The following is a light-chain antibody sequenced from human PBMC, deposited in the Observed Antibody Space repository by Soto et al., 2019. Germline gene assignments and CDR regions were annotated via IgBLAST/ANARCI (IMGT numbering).Light chain of an antibody. CDR3: QQYNNWPIT. CDR1: QSVSSRD. CDR2: GAS. Sequence: VLTQSPGTRSLSPGESATLSCRASQSVSSRDLAWYQQKPGQAPRLAIYGASTRATGIPARFSGSVAGTEGTITINSLKSEDGAVYDGQQYNNWPITFGQGTRLEIK. V-gene: IGKV3-15*01. J-gene: IGKJ5*01.